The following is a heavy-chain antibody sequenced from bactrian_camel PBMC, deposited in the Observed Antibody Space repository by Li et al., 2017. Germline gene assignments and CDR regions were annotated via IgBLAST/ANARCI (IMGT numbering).Heavy chain of an antibody. V-gene: IGHV3S6*01. CDR1: GYNYKESC. CDR3: VRDISRYSAYGEFGY. D-gene: IGHD4*01. CDR2: IDDGGNT. Sequence: QVQLVESGGGSVQAGGSLTPSCVYSGYNYKESCMGWVRQSPGKGLEWVSSIDDGGNTYYRDSVKGRFTISRDAVKKSLYLQMNSLRPEDTAVYYCVRDISRYSAYGEFGYWGQGTQVTVS. J-gene: IGHJ6*01.